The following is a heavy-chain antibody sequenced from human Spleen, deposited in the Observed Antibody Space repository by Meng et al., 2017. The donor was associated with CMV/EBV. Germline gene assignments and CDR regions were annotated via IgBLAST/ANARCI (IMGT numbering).Heavy chain of an antibody. V-gene: IGHV3-30-3*01. Sequence: GESLKISCAASGFTFSSYAMHWVRQAPGKGLEWVAVISYDGSNKYYADSVKGRFTISRDNSKNTLYLQMNSLRAEDTAVYYCARDDRWHAGYYYYGMDVWGQGTTVTVS. CDR1: GFTFSSYA. CDR3: ARDDRWHAGYYYYGMDV. CDR2: ISYDGSNK. D-gene: IGHD3-10*01. J-gene: IGHJ6*02.